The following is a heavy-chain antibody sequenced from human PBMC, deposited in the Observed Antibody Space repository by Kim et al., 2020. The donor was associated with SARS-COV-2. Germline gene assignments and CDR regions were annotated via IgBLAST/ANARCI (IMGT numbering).Heavy chain of an antibody. Sequence: ASVKVSCKASGYTFTSYGISWVRQAPGQGLEWMGWISAYNGNTNYAQKLQGRVTMTTDTSTSTAYMELRSLRSDDTAVYYCARDSALGYCSGGSCYELLNWFDPWGQGTLVTVSS. D-gene: IGHD2-15*01. V-gene: IGHV1-18*04. CDR2: ISAYNGNT. J-gene: IGHJ5*02. CDR1: GYTFTSYG. CDR3: ARDSALGYCSGGSCYELLNWFDP.